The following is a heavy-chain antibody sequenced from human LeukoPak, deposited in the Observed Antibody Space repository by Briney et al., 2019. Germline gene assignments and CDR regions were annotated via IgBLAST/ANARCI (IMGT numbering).Heavy chain of an antibody. D-gene: IGHD4-23*01. V-gene: IGHV3-48*03. CDR3: ARDKHYGGFPHCFDY. J-gene: IGHJ4*02. CDR1: GFTFSSYE. Sequence: GGSLRLSCAASGFTFSSYEMNWVRQAPGKGLEWVSYISSSGSTIYYADSVKGRFTIFRDNAKNSLYLQMNSLRAEDTAVYYCARDKHYGGFPHCFDYWGQGTLVTVSS. CDR2: ISSSGSTI.